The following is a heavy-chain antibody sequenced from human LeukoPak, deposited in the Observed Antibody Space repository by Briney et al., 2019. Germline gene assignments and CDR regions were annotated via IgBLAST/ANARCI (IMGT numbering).Heavy chain of an antibody. J-gene: IGHJ4*01. D-gene: IGHD6-19*01. Sequence: SVKVSCKASGGTFSSYAISWVRQAPGQGLEWMGRIIPILGIANYAQKFQGRVTITADKSTSTAYMELSSLRSEDTAVYYCAKEHEQWLARADFDYWGQGTLVTVSS. CDR3: AKEHEQWLARADFDY. CDR1: GGTFSSYA. V-gene: IGHV1-69*04. CDR2: IIPILGIA.